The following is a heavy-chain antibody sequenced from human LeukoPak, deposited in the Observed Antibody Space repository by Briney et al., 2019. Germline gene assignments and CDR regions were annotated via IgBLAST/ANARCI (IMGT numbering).Heavy chain of an antibody. CDR3: ARGPRAPLWPFDP. J-gene: IGHJ5*02. CDR2: IIPIFGTA. CDR1: GYTFTSYG. Sequence: SVKVSCKASGYTFTSYGISWVRQAPGQGLEWMGGIIPIFGTANYAQKFQGRVTITADKSTSTAYMELSSLRSEDTAVYYCARGPRAPLWPFDPWGQGTLVTVSS. V-gene: IGHV1-69*06.